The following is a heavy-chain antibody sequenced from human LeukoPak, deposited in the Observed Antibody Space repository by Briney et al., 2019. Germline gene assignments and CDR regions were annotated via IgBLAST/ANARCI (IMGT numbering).Heavy chain of an antibody. CDR1: GFTFSSYG. J-gene: IGHJ4*02. Sequence: GGSLRLSCAASGFTFSSYGMHWVRQAPGKGLEWVAVISYDGSNKYYADSVKGRFTISRDNSKNTLYLQMSSLRAEDTAVYYCAKEEGSWWTQIYYRYYFDYWGQGTLVTVSS. CDR3: AKEEGSWWTQIYYRYYFDY. D-gene: IGHD2-15*01. CDR2: ISYDGSNK. V-gene: IGHV3-30*18.